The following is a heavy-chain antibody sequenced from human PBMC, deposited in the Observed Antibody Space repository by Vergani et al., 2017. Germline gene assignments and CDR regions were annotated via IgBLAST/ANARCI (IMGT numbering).Heavy chain of an antibody. J-gene: IGHJ6*04. Sequence: EVQLLESGGDLVQPGGSLRLSCAASGFTFNHYAMNWVRQAPGKGLEWVSGISGSGGSTYYAGSVKGRFTISRDSSKNTLYLQMNSLSAGDTAVYYCAPGPGVDVWGKGTTVTVSS. CDR2: ISGSGGST. CDR1: GFTFNHYA. V-gene: IGHV3-23*01. CDR3: APGPGVDV. D-gene: IGHD3-10*01.